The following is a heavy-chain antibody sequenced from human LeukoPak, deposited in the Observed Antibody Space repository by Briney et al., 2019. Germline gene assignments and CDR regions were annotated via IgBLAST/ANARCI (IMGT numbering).Heavy chain of an antibody. CDR3: ARSYYDILSGYYDFDY. V-gene: IGHV1-18*01. CDR1: GYTFTSYG. D-gene: IGHD3-9*01. Sequence: ASVKVSCKASGYTFTSYGISWVRQAPGQGLEWMGWISTYNANTNYAQKLQGRVTMTTDTSTSTAYMELRSLRSDDTAVYYCARSYYDILSGYYDFDYWGQGTLVTVSS. CDR2: ISTYNANT. J-gene: IGHJ4*02.